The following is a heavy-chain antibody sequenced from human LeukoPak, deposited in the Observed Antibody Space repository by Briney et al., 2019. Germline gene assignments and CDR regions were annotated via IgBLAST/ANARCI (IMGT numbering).Heavy chain of an antibody. CDR1: GYTFISHA. V-gene: IGHV1-18*01. Sequence: ASVKVSCKASGYTFISHAMTWVRQAPGQGLEWMGWISAYDGDTKYAQNLQGRVTMTTDTSTSTAYMELRSLRSDDTALYYCARAGRDYGTSRYYYYYMDVWGKGTTVTVSS. CDR3: ARAGRDYGTSRYYYYYMDV. J-gene: IGHJ6*03. CDR2: ISAYDGDT. D-gene: IGHD4-17*01.